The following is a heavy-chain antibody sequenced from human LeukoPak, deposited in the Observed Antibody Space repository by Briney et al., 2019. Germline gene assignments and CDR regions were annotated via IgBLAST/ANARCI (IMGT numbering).Heavy chain of an antibody. V-gene: IGHV4-59*08. CDR2: IYYSGST. J-gene: IGHJ2*01. CDR3: ASSAYYDILTGYPYWYFDL. D-gene: IGHD3-9*01. Sequence: KSSETLSLTCTVSGGSISSYYWSWIRQPPGKGLEWIGYIYYSGSTNYNPSLKSRVTISVDTPKNQFSLKLSSVTAADTAVYYCASSAYYDILTGYPYWYFDLWGRGTLVTVSS. CDR1: GGSISSYY.